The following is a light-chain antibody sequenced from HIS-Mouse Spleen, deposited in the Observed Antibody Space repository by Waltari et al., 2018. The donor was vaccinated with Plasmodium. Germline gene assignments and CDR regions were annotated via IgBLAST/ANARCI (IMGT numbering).Light chain of an antibody. CDR3: QQYNNWSFT. CDR1: PSVSSN. CDR2: GAP. J-gene: IGKJ3*01. V-gene: IGKV3-15*01. Sequence: EIVMTQSPATLSVSPGERATLSCRASPSVSSNLAWYQQKPGQAPRFLIYGAPTRATGIPARFSGSGSGTEFTLTISSLHSEDFAVYYCQQYNNWSFTFGPGTKVDIK.